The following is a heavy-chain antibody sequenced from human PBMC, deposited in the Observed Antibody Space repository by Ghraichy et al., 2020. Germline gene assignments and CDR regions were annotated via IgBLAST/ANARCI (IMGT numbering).Heavy chain of an antibody. CDR1: GFAFSSYW. CDR3: ARENHHYGSGSYSDY. Sequence: GGSLRLSCAASGFAFSSYWMHWVRQAPGKGLVWVSRINSDGSITSYADSVKGRFTISRDNAKNTLYLQVNSLRAEDTAVYDCARENHHYGSGSYSDYWGQGTLVTVSP. V-gene: IGHV3-74*01. J-gene: IGHJ4*02. CDR2: INSDGSIT. D-gene: IGHD3-10*01.